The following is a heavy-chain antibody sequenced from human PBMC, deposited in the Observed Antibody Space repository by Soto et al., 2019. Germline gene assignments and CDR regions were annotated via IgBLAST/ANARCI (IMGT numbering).Heavy chain of an antibody. CDR3: AGRTYG. CDR2: IYSGGTT. V-gene: IGHV3-53*04. J-gene: IGHJ3*01. Sequence: EVQLVESGGGLVQPGGSLRLSCAASGFDVSSNCMSWVRQAPGKGLEWVSLIYSGGTTYYADSVKGRFTISRHSSKNTLYLQMNSLRVEDTAVYYCAGRTYGWGQGTMVTVSA. CDR1: GFDVSSNC. D-gene: IGHD4-17*01.